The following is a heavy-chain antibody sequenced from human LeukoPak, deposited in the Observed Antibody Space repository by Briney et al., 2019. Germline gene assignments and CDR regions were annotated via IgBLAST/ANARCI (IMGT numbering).Heavy chain of an antibody. V-gene: IGHV4-34*01. Sequence: SETLSLTCAVYGGSFSGYYWSRIRQPPGKGLEWIGEINHIGSTKYNPSLKSRVTISVDTSKNQFSLKLSSVTAADTAVYYCATFGYYYDSSILTALYYFDYWGQGTLVTVSS. J-gene: IGHJ4*02. CDR3: ATFGYYYDSSILTALYYFDY. CDR2: INHIGST. CDR1: GGSFSGYY. D-gene: IGHD3-22*01.